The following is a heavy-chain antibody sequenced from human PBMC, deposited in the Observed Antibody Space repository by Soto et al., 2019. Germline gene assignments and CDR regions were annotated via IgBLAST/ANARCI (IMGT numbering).Heavy chain of an antibody. CDR1: GFTFSYYG. J-gene: IGHJ4*02. Sequence: PGGSLRLSCAASGFTFSYYGMHWVRQAPGKGLEWVAVIWYDRNNKYYADSVKGRFTISRDNSKNTLYLQMNSLRAEDTAVYFCAANPDDSRGYYPLDYWGQGTLVTVSS. CDR2: IWYDRNNK. D-gene: IGHD3-22*01. V-gene: IGHV3-33*01. CDR3: AANPDDSRGYYPLDY.